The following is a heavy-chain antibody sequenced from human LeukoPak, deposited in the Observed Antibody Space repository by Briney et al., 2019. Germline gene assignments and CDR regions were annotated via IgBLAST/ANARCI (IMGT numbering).Heavy chain of an antibody. CDR2: ISGSGGGT. D-gene: IGHD3-22*01. CDR1: GITLSNYG. CDR3: AKRGVVIRVILVGFHKEAYYFDS. Sequence: PGGPLRLSCAVSGITLSNYGMSWVRQAPGKGLEWVAGISGSGGGTYYADSVKGRFSISRDNPKNTLYLQMNCLRAEDTAVYFCAKRGVVIRVILVGFHKEAYYFDSWGQGALVTVSS. V-gene: IGHV3-23*01. J-gene: IGHJ4*02.